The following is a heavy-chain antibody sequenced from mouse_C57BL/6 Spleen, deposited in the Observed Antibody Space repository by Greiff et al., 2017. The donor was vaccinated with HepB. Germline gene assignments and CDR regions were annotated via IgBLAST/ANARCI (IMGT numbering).Heavy chain of an antibody. CDR2: IYPGSGNT. CDR3: ARGDYYGSSYVLFAY. J-gene: IGHJ3*01. Sequence: VKVVESGAELVRPGASVKLSCKASGYTFTDYYINWVQQRPGQGLEWIARIYPGSGNTYYNEKFKGKATLTAEKSSSTAYMQLSSLTSEDSAVYFCARGDYYGSSYVLFAYWGQGTLVTVSA. V-gene: IGHV1-76*01. D-gene: IGHD1-1*01. CDR1: GYTFTDYY.